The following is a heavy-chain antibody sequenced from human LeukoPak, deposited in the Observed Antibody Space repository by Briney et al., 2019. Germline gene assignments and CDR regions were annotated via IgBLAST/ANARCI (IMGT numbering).Heavy chain of an antibody. Sequence: AAVKVTLSSAGYTFSNYYMHRVRQPPGQGLEWMGIINPSSGSTSYEQKFQGRVTMTRDTSTSTVYMEMNSLTSEDTAVYYCARGTYYYDSSGSRAFDNWGQGTMVTVSS. CDR3: ARGTYYYDSSGSRAFDN. D-gene: IGHD3-22*01. CDR2: INPSSGST. V-gene: IGHV1-46*01. J-gene: IGHJ4*01. CDR1: GYTFSNYY.